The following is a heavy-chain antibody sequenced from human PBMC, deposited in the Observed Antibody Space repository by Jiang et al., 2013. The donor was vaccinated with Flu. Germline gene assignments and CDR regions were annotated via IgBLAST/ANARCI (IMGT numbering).Heavy chain of an antibody. D-gene: IGHD6-13*01. Sequence: VQLVESGAEVKKPGASVKVSCKASGYTFTGSYMHWVRQAPGQGLEWMGWINPNSGGTNYAQKFQGWVTMTRDTSISTAYMELSRLRSDDTAVYYCARAAAGSYYYYYGMDVWGQGTTVTVS. CDR1: GYTFTGSY. CDR3: ARAAAGSYYYYYGMDV. V-gene: IGHV1-2*04. CDR2: INPNSGGT. J-gene: IGHJ6*02.